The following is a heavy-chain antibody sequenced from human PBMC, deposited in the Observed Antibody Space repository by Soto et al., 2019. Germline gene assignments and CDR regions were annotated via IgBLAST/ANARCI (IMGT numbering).Heavy chain of an antibody. CDR3: APFQGKSFDL. Sequence: PGGSLGLSCAASGFTFTDHYMDWVRQAPGKGLEWVGRARNKVNGYIIAYAASVKGRFIISRDDSKNSLYLQMNSLKTEDTAVYFCAPFQGKSFDLWGQGTPVTVSA. J-gene: IGHJ4*02. CDR2: ARNKVNGYII. CDR1: GFTFTDHY. V-gene: IGHV3-72*01.